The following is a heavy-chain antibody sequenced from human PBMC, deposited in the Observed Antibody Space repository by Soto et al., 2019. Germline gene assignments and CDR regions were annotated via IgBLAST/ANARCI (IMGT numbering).Heavy chain of an antibody. J-gene: IGHJ3*02. Sequence: ASVKVSCKASGYTFTGYYMHWVRQAPGQGLEWMGWISAYSGSTNYAQKIQGWVTMTRDTSTSTAYMELRSLRSDDTAVYYCARVLDRHDAFDIWGQGTMVTVSS. V-gene: IGHV1-2*04. CDR3: ARVLDRHDAFDI. CDR2: ISAYSGST. D-gene: IGHD3-16*02. CDR1: GYTFTGYY.